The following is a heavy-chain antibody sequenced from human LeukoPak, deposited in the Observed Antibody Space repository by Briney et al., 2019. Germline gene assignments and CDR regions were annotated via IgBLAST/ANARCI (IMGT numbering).Heavy chain of an antibody. V-gene: IGHV3-30*18. CDR3: AKDPGIMITFGDRWGMDV. Sequence: GGSLRLSCAASGFTFSSYGMHWVRQAPGKGLEWVAVISYDGSNKYYADSVKGRFTISRDNSKNTLYLQMNSLRAEDTAVYYCAKDPGIMITFGDRWGMDVWGQGTTVTVSS. J-gene: IGHJ6*02. CDR1: GFTFSSYG. CDR2: ISYDGSNK. D-gene: IGHD3-16*01.